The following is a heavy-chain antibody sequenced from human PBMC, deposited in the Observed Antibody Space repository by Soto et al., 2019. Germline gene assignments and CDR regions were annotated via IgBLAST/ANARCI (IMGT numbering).Heavy chain of an antibody. CDR1: GFTFSSYA. CDR3: ARTRLTDSSGWYPYAFDI. Sequence: GGSLRLSCAASGFTFSSYAMHWVRQAPGKGLEWVAVISYDGSNKYYADSVKGRFTISRDNSKNTLYLQMNSLRAEDPAVYYCARTRLTDSSGWYPYAFDIWGQGTMVTVSS. D-gene: IGHD6-19*01. J-gene: IGHJ3*02. V-gene: IGHV3-30-3*01. CDR2: ISYDGSNK.